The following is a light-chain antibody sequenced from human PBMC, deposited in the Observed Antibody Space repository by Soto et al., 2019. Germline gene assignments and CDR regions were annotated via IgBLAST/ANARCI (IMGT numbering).Light chain of an antibody. CDR2: KAS. CDR1: QSISWW. J-gene: IGKJ2*03. Sequence: DIQMTQSPSTLSASVGDRVTITCRASQSISWWLAWYQLKPGKAPKLLIYKASSLQSGVPSRFSGSGSGTEFTLTINSLQPDDFATYCCQQYNHWYSFGQGTKLEIK. CDR3: QQYNHWYS. V-gene: IGKV1-5*03.